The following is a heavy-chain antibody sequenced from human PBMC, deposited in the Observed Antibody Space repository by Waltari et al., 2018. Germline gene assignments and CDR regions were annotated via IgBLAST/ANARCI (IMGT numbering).Heavy chain of an antibody. CDR2: VRNKLNSYAT. CDR1: AFPFSASA. Sequence: EVKLVESGGALFQPGGSLKLSCAASAFPFSASALPLVRQASGQGLEWVGRVRNKLNSYATAYAASVKGRFTVSRDDSKNTPYLQMNSLKTEDTAIYYCTRRVDTGVDNYYYSGLDVWGRGTTVTVSS. J-gene: IGHJ6*02. CDR3: TRRVDTGVDNYYYSGLDV. D-gene: IGHD5-18*01. V-gene: IGHV3-73*01.